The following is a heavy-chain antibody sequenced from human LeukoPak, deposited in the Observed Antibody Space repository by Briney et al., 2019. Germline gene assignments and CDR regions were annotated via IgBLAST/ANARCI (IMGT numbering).Heavy chain of an antibody. Sequence: PGGSLRLSCAASGFTFSSYEMNWVRQAPGKGLEWVSYISSSGSTIYYADSVKGRFTISRDNAKNSLYLQMNSLRAEDTALYYCARERGSYSQKDYYYYMDVWGKGTTVTVSS. J-gene: IGHJ6*03. CDR1: GFTFSSYE. D-gene: IGHD1-26*01. CDR3: ARERGSYSQKDYYYYMDV. V-gene: IGHV3-48*03. CDR2: ISSSGSTI.